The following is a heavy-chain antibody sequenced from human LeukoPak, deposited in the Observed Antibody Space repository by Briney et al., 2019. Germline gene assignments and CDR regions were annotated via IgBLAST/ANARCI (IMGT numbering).Heavy chain of an antibody. CDR2: ISSSSSYI. V-gene: IGHV3-21*01. J-gene: IGHJ4*02. CDR1: GFTFSSYG. CDR3: ARGLSTDEFDY. D-gene: IGHD2-8*02. Sequence: GGSLRLSCAASGFTFSSYGMNWVRQGPGKGLEWVSSISSSSSYIYYADSEKGRFTISRDNAKNSLYLQMNSLRAEDTAVYYCARGLSTDEFDYWGQGTLVTVSS.